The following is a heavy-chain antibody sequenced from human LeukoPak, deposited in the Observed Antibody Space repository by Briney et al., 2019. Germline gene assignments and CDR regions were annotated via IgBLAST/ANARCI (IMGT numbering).Heavy chain of an antibody. Sequence: SETLSLTCAVYGGSFSGYYWSWIRQPPGKGLEWIGEINHCGSTIYNPSRMTRDTITVETSKHQNSLKLSSVTAADTAVYYCARVPSYGMDVWGQGTTVTVSS. J-gene: IGHJ6*02. V-gene: IGHV4-34*01. CDR1: GGSFSGYY. CDR2: INHCGST. CDR3: ARVPSYGMDV.